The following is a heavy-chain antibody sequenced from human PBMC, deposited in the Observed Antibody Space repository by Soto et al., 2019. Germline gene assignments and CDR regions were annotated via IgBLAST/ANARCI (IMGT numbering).Heavy chain of an antibody. V-gene: IGHV4-31*03. D-gene: IGHD3-10*01. Sequence: QVQLQESGPGLVKPSQTLSLTCTVSGGSISSGGYYCSWIRQHPGKGLEWIGYIYYSGSTYYNPSLKSRVIISVDTYKNQFSLKLSSVTAADTAVYYCARDIYYGSGSYYTTNYYYYYGMDVWGQGTTVTVSS. CDR2: IYYSGST. CDR3: ARDIYYGSGSYYTTNYYYYYGMDV. CDR1: GGSISSGGYY. J-gene: IGHJ6*02.